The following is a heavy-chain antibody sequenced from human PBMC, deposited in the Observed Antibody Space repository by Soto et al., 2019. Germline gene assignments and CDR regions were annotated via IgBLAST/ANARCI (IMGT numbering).Heavy chain of an antibody. D-gene: IGHD5-12*01. CDR3: AREGYSGYDSPGYFDY. J-gene: IGHJ4*02. CDR2: IYHSGST. V-gene: IGHV4-30-2*01. CDR1: GGSISSGGYS. Sequence: QLQLQESGSGLVKPSQTLSLTCAVSGGSISSGGYSWSWIRQPPGMGLEWIGYIYHSGSTYYNPSLKSRVTISVDRSKNQFSLKLSSVTAADTAVYYCAREGYSGYDSPGYFDYWGQGTLVTVSS.